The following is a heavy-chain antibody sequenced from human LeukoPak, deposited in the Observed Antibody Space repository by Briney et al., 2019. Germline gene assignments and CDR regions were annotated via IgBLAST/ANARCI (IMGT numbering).Heavy chain of an antibody. D-gene: IGHD3-10*01. J-gene: IGHJ4*02. CDR1: GDAISTYY. CDR3: ARDKAHTYGYYFDP. CDR2: ISNGRT. Sequence: PSETLSLTCTVSGDAISTYYWNWIGQTRGKGVEGIGHISNGRTDYNPSLKSRVIISVHTSKNQISLKFTSVTAADRAVYYCARDKAHTYGYYFDPWGQGTQVLVSS. V-gene: IGHV4-4*08.